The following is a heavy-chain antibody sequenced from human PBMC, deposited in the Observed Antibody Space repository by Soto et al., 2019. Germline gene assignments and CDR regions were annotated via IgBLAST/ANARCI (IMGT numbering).Heavy chain of an antibody. V-gene: IGHV3-9*01. CDR1: GFTFDDYA. Sequence: EVQLVESGGGLVQPGRSLRLSCAASGFTFDDYAMHWVRQAPGKGLEWVSGISWNSGSIGYADSVKGRFTISRDNAKKSLYLQMNSLRAEDTALYYCAKDRGLVLSFYFDYWGQGTMVTVSS. CDR2: ISWNSGSI. CDR3: AKDRGLVLSFYFDY. J-gene: IGHJ4*02. D-gene: IGHD6-19*01.